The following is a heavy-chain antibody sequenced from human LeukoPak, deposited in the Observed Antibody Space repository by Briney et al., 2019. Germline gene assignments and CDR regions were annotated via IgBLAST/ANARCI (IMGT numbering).Heavy chain of an antibody. CDR3: AREVGPPLVMFDP. CDR1: GFTFTNYS. J-gene: IGHJ5*02. D-gene: IGHD1-26*01. Sequence: GGSLRLSSAASGFTFTNYSMSWVRQAPGKGLERVASKKQDGSDKYYVDSVTGRFTISRDNAKNSLYLQMNSLRAEDTAVYYCAREVGPPLVMFDPWGQGTLVTVSS. V-gene: IGHV3-7*01. CDR2: KKQDGSDK.